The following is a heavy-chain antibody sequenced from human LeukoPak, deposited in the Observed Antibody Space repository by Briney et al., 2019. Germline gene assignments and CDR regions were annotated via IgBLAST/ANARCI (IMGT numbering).Heavy chain of an antibody. Sequence: ASVKVSCKASGYTFTSFDINWVRQATGQGLEWMGWISAYNGNTNYAQKLQGRVTMTTDTSTSTAYMELRSLRSDDTAVYYCARPEVRYCSSTSCYYFDYWGQGTLVTVSS. CDR3: ARPEVRYCSSTSCYYFDY. D-gene: IGHD2-2*01. CDR1: GYTFTSFD. V-gene: IGHV1-18*01. J-gene: IGHJ4*02. CDR2: ISAYNGNT.